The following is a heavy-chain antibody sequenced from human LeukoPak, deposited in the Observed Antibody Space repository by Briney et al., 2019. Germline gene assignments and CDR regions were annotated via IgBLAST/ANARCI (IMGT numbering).Heavy chain of an antibody. D-gene: IGHD4-17*01. Sequence: SETLSLTCTVSGGSISSGSYYWSWIRQPAGKGLEWIGRIYTSGSTNYNPSLKSRVTISVDTSKNQFSLKLSSVTAADTAVYYCARDGAFYGDYLDYWGQGTLVTVSS. CDR3: ARDGAFYGDYLDY. J-gene: IGHJ4*02. V-gene: IGHV4-61*02. CDR2: IYTSGST. CDR1: GGSISSGSYY.